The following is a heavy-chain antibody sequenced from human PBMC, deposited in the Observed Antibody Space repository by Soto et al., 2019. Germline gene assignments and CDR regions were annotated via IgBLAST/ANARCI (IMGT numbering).Heavy chain of an antibody. CDR1: GFTFSSYS. V-gene: IGHV3-21*01. CDR2: ISSSSSYI. D-gene: IGHD2-21*01. CDR3: ANIPFRSDAFDI. J-gene: IGHJ3*02. Sequence: GGSLRLSCAASGFTFSSYSMNWVRQAPGKGLEWVSSISSSSSYIYYADSVKGRFTISRDNAKNSLYLQMNSLRAEDTAVYYCANIPFRSDAFDIWGQGTMVTVSS.